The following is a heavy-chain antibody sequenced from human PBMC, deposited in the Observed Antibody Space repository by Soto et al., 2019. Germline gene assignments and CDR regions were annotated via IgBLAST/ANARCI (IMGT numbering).Heavy chain of an antibody. J-gene: IGHJ6*02. V-gene: IGHV3-15*01. CDR2: IKSKTDGGTT. CDR3: TTDPSIAARPGSYYYYYGVDV. CDR1: GFTFSNAW. D-gene: IGHD6-6*01. Sequence: PGGSLRLSCAASGFTFSNAWMSWVRQAPGKGLEWVGRIKSKTDGGTTDYAAPVKGRFTISRDDSKNTLYLQMNSLKTEDTAVYYCTTDPSIAARPGSYYYYYGVDVWGQGTTVTVSS.